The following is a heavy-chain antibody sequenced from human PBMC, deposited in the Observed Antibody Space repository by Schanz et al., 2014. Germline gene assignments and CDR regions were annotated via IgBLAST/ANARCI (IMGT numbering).Heavy chain of an antibody. CDR1: GFTFNNFN. Sequence: EVQLVESGGGLVKPGGSLRLSCAASGFTFNNFNMNWVRQAPGKGLEWVSSISSSGSSIYYADSVKGRFTISRDNANNSLFLRMNSLRAEDRAVYYCASDYNYFETEAPWGQGTLXTVSS. V-gene: IGHV3-21*06. J-gene: IGHJ5*02. CDR3: ASDYNYFETEAP. CDR2: ISSSGSSI. D-gene: IGHD3-16*01.